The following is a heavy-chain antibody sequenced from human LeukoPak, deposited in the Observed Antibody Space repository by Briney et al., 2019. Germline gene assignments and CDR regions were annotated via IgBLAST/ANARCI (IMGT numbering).Heavy chain of an antibody. CDR1: GGSISSGGYY. J-gene: IGHJ5*02. CDR3: ARAGGPADIVVVVAATPVYNWFDP. CDR2: IYYSGST. D-gene: IGHD2-15*01. Sequence: SQTLSLTWTVSGGSISSGGYYWSWIRQHPGKGLEWIGYIYYSGSTYYNPSLKSRVPLSVDTSKNQFSLKLSSVTAADTAVYYCARAGGPADIVVVVAATPVYNWFDPWGQGTLVTVSS. V-gene: IGHV4-31*02.